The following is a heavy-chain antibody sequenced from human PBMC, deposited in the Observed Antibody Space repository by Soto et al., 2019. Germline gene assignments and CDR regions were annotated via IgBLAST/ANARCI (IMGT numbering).Heavy chain of an antibody. J-gene: IGHJ4*02. CDR3: ARDTFGGAYDFCH. D-gene: IGHD3-3*01. CDR2: ISSDGNT. V-gene: IGHV3-66*01. Sequence: EVQLVESGGGLVQPGGSVRLSCEASGFTVSNLFMTWVRQAPGKGLEWVSTISSDGNTYYADSVKGRFTISRDSFKNTLYLELNSLRAGDTPVYYCARDTFGGAYDFCHGGQGTLVTVTS. CDR1: GFTVSNLF.